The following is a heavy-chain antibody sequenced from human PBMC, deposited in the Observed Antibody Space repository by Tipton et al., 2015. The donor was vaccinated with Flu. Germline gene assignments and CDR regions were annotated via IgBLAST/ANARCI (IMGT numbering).Heavy chain of an antibody. V-gene: IGHV3-9*01. Sequence: SLRLSCVASGFTFDDYAMHWVRQAPGKGLEWVSGISWNSGSIGYADSVKGRFTISRDNAKNSLYLQMNSLRAEDTALYYCAKVIDDFWSGYFDYWGQGTLVTVSS. CDR1: GFTFDDYA. CDR3: AKVIDDFWSGYFDY. D-gene: IGHD3-3*01. J-gene: IGHJ4*02. CDR2: ISWNSGSI.